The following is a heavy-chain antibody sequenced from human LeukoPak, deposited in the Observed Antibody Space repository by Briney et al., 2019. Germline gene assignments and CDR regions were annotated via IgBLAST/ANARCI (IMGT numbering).Heavy chain of an antibody. CDR3: ARGLWRAPSYFDY. CDR1: GGSFSGYY. Sequence: SETLSLTCAVYGGSFSGYYWSWIRQPPGKGLEWIGEINHSGSTNYNPSLKSRVTISVDTSKNQFSLKLSSVTAADTAAYYCARGLWRAPSYFDYWGQGTLVTVSS. CDR2: INHSGST. J-gene: IGHJ4*02. V-gene: IGHV4-34*01. D-gene: IGHD3-16*01.